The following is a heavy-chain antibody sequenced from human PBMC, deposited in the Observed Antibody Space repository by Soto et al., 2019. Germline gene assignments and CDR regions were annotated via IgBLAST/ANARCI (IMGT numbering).Heavy chain of an antibody. CDR1: GGSISSSSYY. Sequence: PSETLSLTCTVSGGSISSSSYYWGWIRQPPGKGLEWIGSIYYSGSTYYNPSPKSRVTISVDTSKNPFSLKLSSVTAADTAVYYCARLIAAAGPYYYYYGMDVWGQGTTVTVSS. J-gene: IGHJ6*02. D-gene: IGHD6-13*01. CDR3: ARLIAAAGPYYYYYGMDV. V-gene: IGHV4-39*01. CDR2: IYYSGST.